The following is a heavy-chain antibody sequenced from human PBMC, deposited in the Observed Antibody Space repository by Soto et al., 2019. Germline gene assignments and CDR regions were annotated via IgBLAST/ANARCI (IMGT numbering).Heavy chain of an antibody. J-gene: IGHJ4*02. CDR2: IIPIRGIA. Sequence: QVQLVQSGAEVKKPGSSVKVSCKASGGTFSSYTISWVRQAPGQGLEWMGRIIPIRGIANYAQKVQGRVTITAAKAASTAYMELSTLRSEDTVVYYCAREGVEATGDHWGKGTLVTVSS. D-gene: IGHD1-26*01. CDR1: GGTFSSYT. CDR3: AREGVEATGDH. V-gene: IGHV1-69*08.